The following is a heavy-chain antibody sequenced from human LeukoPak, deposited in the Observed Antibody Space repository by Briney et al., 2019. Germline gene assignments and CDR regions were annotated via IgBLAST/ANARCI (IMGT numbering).Heavy chain of an antibody. CDR3: ARGVAVAGFDY. V-gene: IGHV4-34*01. Sequence: SSETLSLTCAVYGGSFSGYYWSWIRQPPGKGLECSGEINHSGSTNYNPPLKSRVTISVDTSKNQFSLKLSSVTAADTAVYYCARGVAVAGFDYWGEGTLVTVSS. CDR2: INHSGST. D-gene: IGHD6-19*01. CDR1: GGSFSGYY. J-gene: IGHJ4*02.